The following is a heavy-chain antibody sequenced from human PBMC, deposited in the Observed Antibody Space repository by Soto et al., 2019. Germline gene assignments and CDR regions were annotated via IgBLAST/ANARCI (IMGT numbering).Heavy chain of an antibody. CDR3: GTFLSTTSPEV. J-gene: IGHJ6*02. Sequence: SQTLSLTCAISGASVSSKSAACNWIRQSPSRGLEWLGRTYYRSKWYNDYAVSVKSRMTINPDTSKNQFSLQLNSVTPEDTAVYYCGTFLSTTSPEVWGPGTTVTVSS. CDR1: GASVSSKSAA. D-gene: IGHD2-2*01. V-gene: IGHV6-1*01. CDR2: TYYRSKWYN.